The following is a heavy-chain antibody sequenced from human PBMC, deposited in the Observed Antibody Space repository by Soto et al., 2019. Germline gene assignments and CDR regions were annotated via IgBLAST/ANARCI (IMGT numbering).Heavy chain of an antibody. CDR3: ARPRGSGWDYYYYGMDV. J-gene: IGHJ6*02. Sequence: QVQLGESGGGVVQPGRSLRLSCAAAGFTFSSYAMHWVRQAPDKGLEWVAVISYDGSNKYYADSVKGRFTISRDNSKNTLYLQMNSLRAEDTAVYYCARPRGSGWDYYYYGMDVWGQGTTVTVS. V-gene: IGHV3-30-3*01. CDR2: ISYDGSNK. D-gene: IGHD6-19*01. CDR1: GFTFSSYA.